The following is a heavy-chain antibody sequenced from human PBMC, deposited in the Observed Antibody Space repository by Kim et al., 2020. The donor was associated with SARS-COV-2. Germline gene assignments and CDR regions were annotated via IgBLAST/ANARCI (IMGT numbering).Heavy chain of an antibody. CDR2: IYYSGST. Sequence: SETLSLTCTVSGGSISSGGYYWSWIRQHPGKGLEWIGYIYYSGSTYYNPSLKSRVTISVDTSKNQFSLKLSSVTAADTAVYYCARDVLSGRMDTAMEDYWGQGTLVTVSS. CDR1: GGSISSGGYY. V-gene: IGHV4-31*03. CDR3: ARDVLSGRMDTAMEDY. J-gene: IGHJ4*02. D-gene: IGHD5-18*01.